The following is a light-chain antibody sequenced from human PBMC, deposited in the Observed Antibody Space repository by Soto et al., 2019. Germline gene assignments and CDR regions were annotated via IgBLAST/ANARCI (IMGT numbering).Light chain of an antibody. CDR2: AAA. J-gene: IGKJ1*01. CDR1: QSISSS. V-gene: IGKV1-39*01. Sequence: DIQMTQSPSSLSASVGDRVTITCRASQSISSSLNWYQQKPGKAPKLLIYAAASLQSGVPSRFSGSGSGTHFTLTIRSLQPEDFATYYCQQSYSSLWTFGQGTKVDIK. CDR3: QQSYSSLWT.